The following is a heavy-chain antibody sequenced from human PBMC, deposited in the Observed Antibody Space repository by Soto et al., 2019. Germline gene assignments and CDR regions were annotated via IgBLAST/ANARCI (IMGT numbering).Heavy chain of an antibody. V-gene: IGHV1-69*01. CDR2: IIPIFGTA. J-gene: IGHJ4*02. CDR3: ARKYYYDSSGWGGYFDD. Sequence: QVQLVQSGAEVKKPGSSVKVSCKASGGTFSSYAISWVRQAPGQGLEWMGGIIPIFGTANYAEKFQGRVTIAADESTSRAYMEVSSLRSEDTAVYYCARKYYYDSSGWGGYFDDWGQGTLVTVSS. CDR1: GGTFSSYA. D-gene: IGHD3-22*01.